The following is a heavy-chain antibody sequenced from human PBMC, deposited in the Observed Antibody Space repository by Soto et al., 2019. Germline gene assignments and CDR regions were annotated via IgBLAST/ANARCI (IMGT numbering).Heavy chain of an antibody. V-gene: IGHV3-66*01. CDR3: VRENYYYGMDV. CDR2: INSGGNT. CDR1: GFDASVNY. Sequence: EVQLVESGGTLVQPGGSLRLSCAASGFDASVNYMTWDRQAPVKGLEWVSAINSGGNTFYADSVKGRFTISRDNSKNTLYLQMNSLRVEDTAMYYCVRENYYYGMDVWGQGTAVTVSS. J-gene: IGHJ6*02.